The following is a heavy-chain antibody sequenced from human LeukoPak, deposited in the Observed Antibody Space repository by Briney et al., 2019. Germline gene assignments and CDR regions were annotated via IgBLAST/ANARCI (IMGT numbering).Heavy chain of an antibody. J-gene: IGHJ5*02. CDR3: ARSIGDIVATISLGHDNWFDP. CDR2: IFYSGRT. Sequence: SETLSLTCTVSGGSISSNSYYWGWIRQPPGKGLEWIGNIFYSGRTYYTPSLKSRVTISIDTSKNQFSLGLNSVTAADTAVYYCARSIGDIVATISLGHDNWFDPWGQGTLVTVSS. V-gene: IGHV4-39*01. D-gene: IGHD5-12*01. CDR1: GGSISSNSYY.